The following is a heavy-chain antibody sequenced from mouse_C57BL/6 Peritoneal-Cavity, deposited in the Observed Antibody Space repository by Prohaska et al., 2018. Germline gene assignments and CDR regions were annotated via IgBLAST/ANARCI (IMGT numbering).Heavy chain of an antibody. J-gene: IGHJ1*03. Sequence: EVQLLETGGGLVHPGGSRGLSCEGSGFTFSGFWMSWVRQSPGKTLDWSVEINYDSSAINYAPSIKERFTIFRDNDKSTLYLQMSNVRSEDTATYFCRRYGNYWYFDVWGTGTTVTVSS. D-gene: IGHD2-1*01. CDR1: GFTFSGFW. V-gene: IGHV11-2*01. CDR3: RRYGNYWYFDV. CDR2: INYDSSAI.